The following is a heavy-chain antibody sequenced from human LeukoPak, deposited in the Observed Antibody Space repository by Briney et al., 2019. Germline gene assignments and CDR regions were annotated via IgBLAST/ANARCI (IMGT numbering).Heavy chain of an antibody. Sequence: GMSLRLSCAASGFTFTNYGMHWVRQAPGKGLEWVAVISFDGSYKYYADSVKGRFTISRDNSKNTLYLQMNSLRAEDTAVYYCAKEGTGIHFDYWGQGTLVTVSS. J-gene: IGHJ4*02. V-gene: IGHV3-30*18. D-gene: IGHD1-1*01. CDR3: AKEGTGIHFDY. CDR2: ISFDGSYK. CDR1: GFTFTNYG.